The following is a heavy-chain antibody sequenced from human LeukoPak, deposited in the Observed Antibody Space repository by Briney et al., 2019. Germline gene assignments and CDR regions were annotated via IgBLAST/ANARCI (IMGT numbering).Heavy chain of an antibody. CDR1: GGSISSYY. Sequence: SETLSLTCTVSGGSISSYYWSWIRQPPGKGLEWIGYIYYSGSTSYNPSLKSRVTISVDTSKNQFSLKLSSVTAADTAVYYCARGNSKLNYYYYYMDVWGKGTTVTVSS. CDR2: IYYSGST. CDR3: ARGNSKLNYYYYYMDV. D-gene: IGHD4-11*01. V-gene: IGHV4-59*01. J-gene: IGHJ6*03.